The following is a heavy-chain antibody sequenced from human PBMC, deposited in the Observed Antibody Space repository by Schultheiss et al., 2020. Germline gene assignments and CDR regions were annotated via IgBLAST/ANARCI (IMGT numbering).Heavy chain of an antibody. CDR2: ISGSGGGT. J-gene: IGHJ4*02. Sequence: GGSLRLSCAASGFTFSSYAMHWVRQAPGKGLEWVSAISGSGGGTYYADSVKGRFTISRDNAKNSLYLQMNSLRAEDTAVYYCARVGGGSSGWYVGYFDYWGQGTLVTVSS. D-gene: IGHD6-19*01. V-gene: IGHV3-21*01. CDR3: ARVGGGSSGWYVGYFDY. CDR1: GFTFSSYA.